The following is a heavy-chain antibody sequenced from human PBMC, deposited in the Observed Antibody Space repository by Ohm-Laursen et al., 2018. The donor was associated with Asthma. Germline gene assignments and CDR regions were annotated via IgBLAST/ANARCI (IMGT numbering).Heavy chain of an antibody. CDR1: GITVSVNY. CDR3: ARDRDGKDAFDI. J-gene: IGHJ3*02. CDR2: IYNGGST. D-gene: IGHD3-10*01. Sequence: SLRLSCSASGITVSVNYMSWVRQAPRKGLEWVPVIYNGGSTYHADSVRGRFTISRDNSKNTLYLQMNSPRAEDTAVYYCARDRDGKDAFDIWGQGTMVTVSS. V-gene: IGHV3-53*01.